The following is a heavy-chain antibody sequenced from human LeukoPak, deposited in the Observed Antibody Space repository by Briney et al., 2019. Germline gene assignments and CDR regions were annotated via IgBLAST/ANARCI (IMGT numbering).Heavy chain of an antibody. CDR1: GFTFSSYA. D-gene: IGHD5-24*01. V-gene: IGHV3-23*01. CDR3: AREMTIITYSFDS. Sequence: GGSLRLSCAASGFTFSSYAMSWVRQAPGKGLEWVSGVSGRGGSTYYTDSVKGRFIISRDNSKNTLYLQMNSLRAEDTAVYYCAREMTIITYSFDSWGQGTLVTVSS. CDR2: VSGRGGST. J-gene: IGHJ4*02.